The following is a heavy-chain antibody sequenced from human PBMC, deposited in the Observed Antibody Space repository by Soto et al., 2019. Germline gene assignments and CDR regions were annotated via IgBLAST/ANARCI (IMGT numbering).Heavy chain of an antibody. CDR2: IDPSDSYT. Sequence: GESLKISCKGSGYSFTSYWISWVRQMPGKGLEWMGRIDPSDSYTNYSPSFQGHVTISADKSISTAYLQWSSLKASDTAMYYCARHHGELYYYYYGMDVWGQGTTVTVSS. CDR3: ARHHGELYYYYYGMDV. V-gene: IGHV5-10-1*01. CDR1: GYSFTSYW. D-gene: IGHD2-21*01. J-gene: IGHJ6*02.